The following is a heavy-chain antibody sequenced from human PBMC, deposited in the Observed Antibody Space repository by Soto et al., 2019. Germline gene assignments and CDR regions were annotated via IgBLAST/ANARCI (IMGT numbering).Heavy chain of an antibody. CDR2: ISAYNGNT. V-gene: IGHV1-18*04. Sequence: QVQLVQSGAEVKKPGASVRVSCKASGYTFTSYGVSWVRQAPGQGLEWMGWISAYNGNTKYAQKLQGRLTMTTDTSTSKAYRELRSLRSDDTAMYYLPRAPALPVDTAQKFDYWGQGTLSPSPQ. D-gene: IGHD5-18*01. J-gene: IGHJ4*02. CDR3: PRAPALPVDTAQKFDY. CDR1: GYTFTSYG.